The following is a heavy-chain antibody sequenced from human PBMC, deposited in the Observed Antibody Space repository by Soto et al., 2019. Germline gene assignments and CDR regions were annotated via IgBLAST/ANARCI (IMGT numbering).Heavy chain of an antibody. Sequence: QVHLVQSGAEVKKPGSSVKVSCKASGGTVSSYAITWVRQAPGKGLEWMGVFIPIFVSAHYAQKFEGRVTITADESTSTASMELSGLRSEDTAIYYCARDLSSDSTGFRGYDLWGQGTLVTVSS. CDR3: ARDLSSDSTGFRGYDL. D-gene: IGHD3-22*01. V-gene: IGHV1-69*01. J-gene: IGHJ4*02. CDR2: FIPIFVSA. CDR1: GGTVSSYA.